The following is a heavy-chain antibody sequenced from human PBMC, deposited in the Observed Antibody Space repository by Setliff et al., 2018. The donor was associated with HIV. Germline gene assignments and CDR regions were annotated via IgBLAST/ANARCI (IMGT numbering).Heavy chain of an antibody. Sequence: SETLSLTCTVSIEDSITNALSWAWIRQPPGKGLEWIGSINHVGSTFYNPSLRSRVTISVDTSKNQFSLKLSSVTAADTAVYYCARHLYGGYTGGFDYWGQGTLVTVSS. CDR3: ARHLYGGYTGGFDY. CDR2: INHVGST. CDR1: EDSITNALS. V-gene: IGHV4-38-2*02. D-gene: IGHD5-12*01. J-gene: IGHJ4*02.